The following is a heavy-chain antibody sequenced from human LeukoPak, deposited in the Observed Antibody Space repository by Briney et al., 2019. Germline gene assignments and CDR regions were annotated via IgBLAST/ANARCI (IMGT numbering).Heavy chain of an antibody. CDR1: GXTFSSYS. CDR3: ARGPVAGLDY. Sequence: PGGSLRFSCAASGXTFSSYSMNWVRQAPGKGLEWVSSISSSSSYIYYADSVKGRFTISRDNAKNSLYLQMNSLRAEDTAVYYCARGPVAGLDYWGQGTLVTVSS. J-gene: IGHJ4*02. CDR2: ISSSSSYI. V-gene: IGHV3-21*01. D-gene: IGHD6-19*01.